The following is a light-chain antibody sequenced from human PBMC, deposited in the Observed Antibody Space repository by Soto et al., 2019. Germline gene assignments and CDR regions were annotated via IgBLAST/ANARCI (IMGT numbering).Light chain of an antibody. Sequence: DIQMTQSPSTLSASVGDRVTITCRASQSISSWLAWYQQKPGKAPKSLIYKASSLESGVPSRFSGGGSGTEFTLTISGLQPDDFATYYCQQYNSYPITFGQGTRLEIK. CDR3: QQYNSYPIT. CDR2: KAS. V-gene: IGKV1-5*03. J-gene: IGKJ5*01. CDR1: QSISSW.